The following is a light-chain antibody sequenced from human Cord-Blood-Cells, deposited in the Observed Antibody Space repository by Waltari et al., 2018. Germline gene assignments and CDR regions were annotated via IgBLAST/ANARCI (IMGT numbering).Light chain of an antibody. V-gene: IGKV1-39*01. CDR3: QQSYSTPRT. CDR2: AAS. Sequence: DIQLTQSPSSLSQSVGDRVTITCRASQSISSYLNWYQQKPGNAPKLLIYAASSLQSGVPSRFSGSGSGTDFTLTISSLQPEDFATYYCQQSYSTPRTFGQGTKVEIK. J-gene: IGKJ1*01. CDR1: QSISSY.